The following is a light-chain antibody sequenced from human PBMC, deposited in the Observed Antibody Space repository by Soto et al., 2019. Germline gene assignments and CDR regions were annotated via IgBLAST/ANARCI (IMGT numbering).Light chain of an antibody. CDR1: QDVSNW. CDR2: AAS. V-gene: IGKV1-12*01. CDR3: QQANSFPPIT. Sequence: DLHVTQTLSCVCACVGGRAPMTPQPSQDVSNWLAWYQHKPGKAPNLLIYAASTLQSGVPSRFSGSGSGTHFTPTISSLQPEDFATYYCQQANSFPPITCGQGTRLDIK. J-gene: IGKJ5*01.